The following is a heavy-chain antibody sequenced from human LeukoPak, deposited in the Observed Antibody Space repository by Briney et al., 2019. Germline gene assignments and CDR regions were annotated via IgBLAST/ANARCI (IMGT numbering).Heavy chain of an antibody. Sequence: SETLSLTCTVSGGSITNYYWSWIRQPPGKGLEWIGYIHYSGSTKYKSSLKSRVTISVDTSKNQFSLKLSSVTAADTAVYYCARGDYGSGSYYGYWGQGTLVTVSS. CDR2: IHYSGST. D-gene: IGHD3-10*01. J-gene: IGHJ4*02. V-gene: IGHV4-59*01. CDR1: GGSITNYY. CDR3: ARGDYGSGSYYGY.